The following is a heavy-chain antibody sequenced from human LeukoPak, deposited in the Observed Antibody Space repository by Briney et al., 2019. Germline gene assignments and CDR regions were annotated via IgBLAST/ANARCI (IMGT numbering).Heavy chain of an antibody. V-gene: IGHV3-23*01. CDR2: ISGSGVST. Sequence: PGGSLRLSCAASGFTFSSYAMSWVRQAPGKGLEWVSGISGSGVSTCYADSVEGRLTISRDNSKNTLYLQMNSLRDEDTAVYYCGAHSGSFRYYFDYGGQGTLVTVSS. D-gene: IGHD1-26*01. J-gene: IGHJ4*02. CDR3: GAHSGSFRYYFDY. CDR1: GFTFSSYA.